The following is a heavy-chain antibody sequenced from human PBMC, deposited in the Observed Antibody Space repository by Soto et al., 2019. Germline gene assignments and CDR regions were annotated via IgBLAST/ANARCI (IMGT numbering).Heavy chain of an antibody. J-gene: IGHJ4*02. D-gene: IGHD3-9*01. CDR2: ISYDGSNK. V-gene: IGHV3-30-3*01. Sequence: PGGSLRLSCAASGFTFSSYAMNWVRQAPGKGLEWVAVISYDGSNKYYADSVKGRFTISRDNSKNTVYLQISSLKTEDTAVYYCANQIRYFDWFFPFDYWGPGALVTVSS. CDR3: ANQIRYFDWFFPFDY. CDR1: GFTFSSYA.